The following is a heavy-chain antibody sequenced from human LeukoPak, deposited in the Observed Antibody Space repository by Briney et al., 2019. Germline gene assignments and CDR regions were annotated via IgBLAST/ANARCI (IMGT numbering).Heavy chain of an antibody. CDR1: GFTFSDYY. CDR2: ISSSSSYT. J-gene: IGHJ4*02. V-gene: IGHV3-11*06. D-gene: IGHD3-22*01. Sequence: GGSLRLSCAASGFTFSDYYMSWIRQAPGKGLEWVSYISSSSSYTNYADSVKGRFTISRDNAKNSLYLQMNSLRAEDTAVYYCARDPNYDSSGYPFDYWGQGTLVTVSS. CDR3: ARDPNYDSSGYPFDY.